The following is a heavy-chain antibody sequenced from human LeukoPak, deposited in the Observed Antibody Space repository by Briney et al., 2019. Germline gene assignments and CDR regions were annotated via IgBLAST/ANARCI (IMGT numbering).Heavy chain of an antibody. CDR2: IYSGGST. Sequence: PGESLRLSCAASGFTVSNNYMSWVRQAPGKGLEWVSVIYSGGSTYYADSVKGRFTISRDNSKNTLYLQMNSLSTEDTAVYYCARAPGPYCSSTSCYSLDYWGQGTLVTVSS. CDR3: ARAPGPYCSSTSCYSLDY. D-gene: IGHD2-2*02. J-gene: IGHJ4*02. V-gene: IGHV3-66*02. CDR1: GFTVSNNY.